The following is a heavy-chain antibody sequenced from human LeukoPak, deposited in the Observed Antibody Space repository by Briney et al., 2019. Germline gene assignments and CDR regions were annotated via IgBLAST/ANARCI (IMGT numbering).Heavy chain of an antibody. CDR2: INPNSGGT. CDR3: ARDFGYSSGWYGLH. J-gene: IGHJ4*02. D-gene: IGHD6-19*01. Sequence: EASVKVSCKASGYTFTGYYMHWVRQAPGQGLEWMGWINPNSGGTNYAQKFQGWVTMTRDTSTSTAYMELRSLRSDDTAVYYCARDFGYSSGWYGLHWGQGTLVTVSS. CDR1: GYTFTGYY. V-gene: IGHV1-2*04.